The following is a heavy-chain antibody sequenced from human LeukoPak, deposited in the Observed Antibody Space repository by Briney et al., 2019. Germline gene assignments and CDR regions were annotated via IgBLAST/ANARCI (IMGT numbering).Heavy chain of an antibody. J-gene: IGHJ6*02. CDR3: AREGSAYGMDV. D-gene: IGHD2-15*01. V-gene: IGHV4-59*01. CDR2: IYYSGTI. Sequence: SETLSLTCTVSGGSINRYFWTWIRQPPGKGLEWIAYIYYSGTINYNPSLKSQVTISLDTSKNQVSLNLSSVTAADTAVYYCAREGSAYGMDVWGQGTTVTVSS. CDR1: GGSINRYF.